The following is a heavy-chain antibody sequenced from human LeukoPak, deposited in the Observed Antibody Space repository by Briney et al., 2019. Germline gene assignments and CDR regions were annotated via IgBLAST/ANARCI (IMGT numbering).Heavy chain of an antibody. Sequence: SETLSLTCTVSGVSMSNHYWSWIRQPPGKGLEWIGHIYDSETTNYNPSLKSRVTMSVDTSKSQFSLRLSSVTAADTALYYCATRPAGTTWYGVFDYWSRGTLVTVSS. CDR2: IYDSETT. D-gene: IGHD6-13*01. CDR3: ATRPAGTTWYGVFDY. CDR1: GVSMSNHY. V-gene: IGHV4-59*11. J-gene: IGHJ4*02.